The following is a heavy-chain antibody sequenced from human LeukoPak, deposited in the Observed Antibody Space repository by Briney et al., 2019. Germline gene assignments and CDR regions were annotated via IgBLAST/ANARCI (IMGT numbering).Heavy chain of an antibody. CDR1: GFTVDDYA. CDR3: ASTDTAMAIFDY. V-gene: IGHV3-9*01. D-gene: IGHD5-18*01. J-gene: IGHJ4*02. CDR2: ISWNRNNI. Sequence: PGGSLRLSCAASGFTVDDYAMHWVRQAPGKGLEWVSGISWNRNNIGYADSVKGRFTISRDNAKNSLYLQMNSLRAEDTALYYCASTDTAMAIFDYWGQGTLVTVSS.